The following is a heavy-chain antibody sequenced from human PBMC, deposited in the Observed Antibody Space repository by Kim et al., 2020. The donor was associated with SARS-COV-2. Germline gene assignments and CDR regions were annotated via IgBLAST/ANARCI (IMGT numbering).Heavy chain of an antibody. CDR3: ARRSELVRYYGMDV. CDR1: GGSFSGYY. Sequence: SETLSLTCAVYGGSFSGYYWSWIRQPPGKGLEWIGEINHSGSTNYNPSLKSRVTISVDTSKNQFSLKLSPVTAADTAVYYCARRSELVRYYGMDVWGQGT. CDR2: INHSGST. V-gene: IGHV4-34*01. D-gene: IGHD6-6*01. J-gene: IGHJ6*02.